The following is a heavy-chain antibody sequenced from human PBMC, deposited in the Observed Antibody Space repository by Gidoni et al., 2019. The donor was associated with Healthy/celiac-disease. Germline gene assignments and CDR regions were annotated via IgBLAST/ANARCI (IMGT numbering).Heavy chain of an antibody. CDR2: IYYSGST. Sequence: QLQLQESGPGLVKPSETLSLTCTVSGGSISSSSYYWGWLRQPPGKGLEWIGSIYYSGSTSYNPSLKSRVTISVDTSKNQFSLKLSSVTAADTAVYYCARLSKGYSSSWYVDYYYYGMDVWGQGTTVTVSS. J-gene: IGHJ6*02. CDR3: ARLSKGYSSSWYVDYYYYGMDV. D-gene: IGHD6-13*01. V-gene: IGHV4-39*01. CDR1: GGSISSSSYY.